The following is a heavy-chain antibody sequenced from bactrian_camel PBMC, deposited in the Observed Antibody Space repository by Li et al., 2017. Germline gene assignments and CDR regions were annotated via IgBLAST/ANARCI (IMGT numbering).Heavy chain of an antibody. D-gene: IGHD5*01. J-gene: IGHJ6*01. CDR3: AADGRNPILRVAYVCLPDDYSY. CDR1: GNTDTGYC. V-gene: IGHV3-3*01. CDR2: IFTKGGSP. Sequence: QVQLVESGGGSVETGGSLRLSCLMSGNTDTGYCMGWFRQAPGKEREAVATIFTKGGSPSYADSVKGRFTVSKDSAKNILYLQMNGLKPEDTAMYYCAADGRNPILRVAYVCLPDDYSYWGQGTQVTVS.